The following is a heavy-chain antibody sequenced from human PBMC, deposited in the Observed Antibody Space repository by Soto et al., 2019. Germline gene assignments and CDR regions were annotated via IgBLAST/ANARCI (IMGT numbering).Heavy chain of an antibody. CDR3: ARHITGDTTDYCHGMCI. Sequence: EVQLVESGGGLVQPGGSLKLSCAASGFTFSDSAMHWVRQASGKGLEWLGRIRSKAHNYATAHTAAVKGRFTVSRDDSTNTAYLQMNSLKTEDTAVYYCARHITGDTTDYCHGMCIWGQGTTVTVSS. V-gene: IGHV3-73*02. CDR2: IRSKAHNYAT. D-gene: IGHD1-26*01. J-gene: IGHJ6*02. CDR1: GFTFSDSA.